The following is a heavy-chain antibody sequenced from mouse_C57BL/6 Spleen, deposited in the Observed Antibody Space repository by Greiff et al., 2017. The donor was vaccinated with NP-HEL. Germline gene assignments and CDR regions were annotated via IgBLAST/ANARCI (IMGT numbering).Heavy chain of an antibody. V-gene: IGHV1-54*01. D-gene: IGHD2-4*01. CDR3: ARGGLYDYDGGFAY. Sequence: VQLQQSGAELVRPGTSVKVSCKASGYAFTNYLIEWVKQRPGQGLEWIGVINPGSGGTNYNEKFKGKATLTADKSSSTAYMQRSSLTSEDSAVYFCARGGLYDYDGGFAYWGQGTLVTVSA. CDR1: GYAFTNYL. CDR2: INPGSGGT. J-gene: IGHJ3*01.